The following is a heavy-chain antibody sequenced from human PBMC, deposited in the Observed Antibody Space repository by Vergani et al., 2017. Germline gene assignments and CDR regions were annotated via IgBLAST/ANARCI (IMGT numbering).Heavy chain of an antibody. CDR1: GYTFSNYY. CDR3: ARGDYGILTGYRY. Sequence: QVQVVQSGAEVKKSGASVKVSCKTSGYTFSNYYMHWVRQAPGQGLEWMGIINPSGGHTYYAQKFQGRVTMTRDTSTSTVYMELSSLRSEDTAIYYCARGDYGILTGYRYWVQGTLVTVSA. V-gene: IGHV1-46*03. D-gene: IGHD3-9*01. CDR2: INPSGGHT. J-gene: IGHJ4*02.